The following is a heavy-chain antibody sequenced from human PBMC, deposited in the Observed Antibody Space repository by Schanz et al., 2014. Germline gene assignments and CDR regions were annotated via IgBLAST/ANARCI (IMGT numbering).Heavy chain of an antibody. CDR1: GFTFSSYG. CDR2: IWYDGSNK. D-gene: IGHD1-26*01. CDR3: ARDHTTESYYSAGPPIDY. Sequence: VQLVESGGDLVQPGGSLRLSCSASGFTFSSYGMHWVRQAPGKGLEWVAVIWYDGSNKYYADSVKGRFTISRDNSKNTLFLQMNSLRAEDTAVYYCARDHTTESYYSAGPPIDYWGQGTLLTVSS. V-gene: IGHV3-33*08. J-gene: IGHJ4*02.